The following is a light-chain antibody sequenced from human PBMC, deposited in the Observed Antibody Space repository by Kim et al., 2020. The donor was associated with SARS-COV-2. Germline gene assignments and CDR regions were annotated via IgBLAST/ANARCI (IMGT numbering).Light chain of an antibody. CDR1: QSISSY. J-gene: IGKJ1*01. Sequence: DIQMTQSPSSLSASVGDRVTITCRAGQSISSYLNWYQQKPGKAPKLLVYAASSLHSGVPSRFSGSGSGTDFTLTISSLQPEDFATYYCQQSYSTLRTFGQGTKVDIK. CDR2: AAS. CDR3: QQSYSTLRT. V-gene: IGKV1-39*01.